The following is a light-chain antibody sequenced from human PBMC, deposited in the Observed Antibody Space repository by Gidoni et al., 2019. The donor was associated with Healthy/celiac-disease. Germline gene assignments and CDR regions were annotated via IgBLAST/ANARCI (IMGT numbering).Light chain of an antibody. CDR1: QSVSSSY. J-gene: IGKJ1*01. Sequence: EIVLPHPPGTLSLAPGERATLSCKASQSVSSSYLAWYQQKPGQAPRLLIYGASSRATGIPDRFSGSGSGTDFTLTISRLEPEDFAVYYCQQYGSSPRTFGQGTKVEIK. CDR2: GAS. CDR3: QQYGSSPRT. V-gene: IGKV3-20*01.